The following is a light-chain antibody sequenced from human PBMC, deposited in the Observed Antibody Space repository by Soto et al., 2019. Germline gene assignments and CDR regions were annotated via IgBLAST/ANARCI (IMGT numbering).Light chain of an antibody. CDR3: SSYASSNTRDV. V-gene: IGLV2-14*01. CDR2: EVS. J-gene: IGLJ1*01. CDR1: SSDIGGYNY. Sequence: QSVLTQPASVSGSPGQSITISCTGTSSDIGGYNYVSWYQQHPGKAPKLMIYEVSNRPSGVSNRFSGSKSGNTASLTISGLQAEDEADYFCSSYASSNTRDVFGTGTKLTVL.